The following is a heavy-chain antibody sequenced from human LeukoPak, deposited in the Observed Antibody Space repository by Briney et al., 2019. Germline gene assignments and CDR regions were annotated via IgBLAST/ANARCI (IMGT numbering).Heavy chain of an antibody. CDR3: ASLPNPRKDGYTFDY. D-gene: IGHD5-24*01. CDR2: IYPGDSNT. CDR1: GYSFTNYW. V-gene: IGHV5-51*01. J-gene: IGHJ4*02. Sequence: GESLKISCKGSGYSFTNYWIGWVRQMPGKGLEWMGVIYPGDSNTRYSPSFQGQVTLSADKSISTAYLHWSSLKASDTAMYYCASLPNPRKDGYTFDYWGQGTLVTVSS.